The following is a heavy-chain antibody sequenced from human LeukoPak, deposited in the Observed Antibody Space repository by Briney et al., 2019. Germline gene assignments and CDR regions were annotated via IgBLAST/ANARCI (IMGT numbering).Heavy chain of an antibody. J-gene: IGHJ3*02. Sequence: ASVKVSCKASGYAFTSYDINWVRQATGQGLEWMGWMNPNSGNTGYAQKFQGRVTMTRNTSISTAYMELSSLRSEDTAVYYCARGKIAVWFAFDIWGQGTMVTVSS. D-gene: IGHD6-19*01. V-gene: IGHV1-8*01. CDR2: MNPNSGNT. CDR1: GYAFTSYD. CDR3: ARGKIAVWFAFDI.